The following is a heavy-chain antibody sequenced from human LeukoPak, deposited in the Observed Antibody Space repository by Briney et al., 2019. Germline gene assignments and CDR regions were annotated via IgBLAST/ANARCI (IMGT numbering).Heavy chain of an antibody. CDR1: GGSFSGYY. D-gene: IGHD5-18*01. Sequence: SETLSLTCAVYGGSFSGYYWSWIRQPPGKGLEWIGEINHSGSTSYNPSLKSRVTISVDTSKNQFSLKLSSVTAADTAVYYCSRWIQLWLRSGFDLWGRGTLVTVSS. J-gene: IGHJ2*01. CDR2: INHSGST. V-gene: IGHV4-34*01. CDR3: SRWIQLWLRSGFDL.